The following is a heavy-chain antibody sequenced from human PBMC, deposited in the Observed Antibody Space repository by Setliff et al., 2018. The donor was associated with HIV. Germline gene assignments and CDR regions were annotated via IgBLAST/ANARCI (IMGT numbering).Heavy chain of an antibody. CDR1: GDSFSTYS. V-gene: IGHV1-69*13. D-gene: IGHD7-27*01. J-gene: IGHJ4*02. Sequence: VKVSCKASGDSFSTYSMNWVRQAPGQGLEWVGGIIPYFRTVNYAQRFQGRATITADISTSTVYMELRGLRSDDTAVYYCVRDETGDRWYFDSWGQGTLVTVS. CDR3: VRDETGDRWYFDS. CDR2: IIPYFRTV.